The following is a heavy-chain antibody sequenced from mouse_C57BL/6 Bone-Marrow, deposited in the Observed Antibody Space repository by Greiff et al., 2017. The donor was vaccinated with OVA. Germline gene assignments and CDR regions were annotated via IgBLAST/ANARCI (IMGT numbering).Heavy chain of an antibody. J-gene: IGHJ4*01. Sequence: QVQLQQPGAELVRPGSSVKLSCKASGYTFTSYWMDWVKQRPGQGLEWIGNIYPSDSETHYNQKFKDKATLTVDKSSSTAYMQLSSLTSEYSAVYFCARSATTVVGDAMCDWGQGTSVTVSS. CDR3: ARSATTVVGDAMCD. V-gene: IGHV1-61*01. CDR2: IYPSDSET. D-gene: IGHD1-1*01. CDR1: GYTFTSYW.